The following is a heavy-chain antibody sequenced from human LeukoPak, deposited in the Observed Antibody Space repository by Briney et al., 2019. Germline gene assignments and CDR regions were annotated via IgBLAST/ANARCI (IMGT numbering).Heavy chain of an antibody. CDR3: ARESSTSFFDY. CDR1: GGSISSSIYF. CDR2: IHYSGST. D-gene: IGHD6-13*01. V-gene: IGHV4-39*07. Sequence: SETLSLTCTVSGGSISSSIYFWGWIRQPPGKGLEWIGSIHYSGSTYHDPSLKSRVTISVDKSKNQFSLKLSSVTTADTAVYYCARESSTSFFDYWGQGTLVTVSS. J-gene: IGHJ4*02.